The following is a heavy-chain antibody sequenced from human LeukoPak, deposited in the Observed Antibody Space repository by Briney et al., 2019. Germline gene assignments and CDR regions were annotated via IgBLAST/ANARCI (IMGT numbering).Heavy chain of an antibody. D-gene: IGHD3-3*01. V-gene: IGHV3-21*01. J-gene: IGHJ6*02. CDR1: GFTFSSYA. Sequence: GGSLRLSCAASGFTFSSYAMSWVRQAPGKGLEWVSSISSSSSYIYYADSVKGRFTISRDNAKNSLYLQMNSLRAEDTAVYYCARDLGAYYGMDVWGQGTTVTVSS. CDR3: ARDLGAYYGMDV. CDR2: ISSSSSYI.